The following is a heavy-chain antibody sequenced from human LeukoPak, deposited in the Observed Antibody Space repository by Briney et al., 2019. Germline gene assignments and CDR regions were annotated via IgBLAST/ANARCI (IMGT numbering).Heavy chain of an antibody. Sequence: SETLSLTCTVSGGSISSYYWSWIRQPPGKGLEWIGYIYYSGSTNYNPSLKSRVTISVDTSNNQFSLKLSSVTAADTAVYYCARGGGIAAAPFDYWGQGTLVTVSS. CDR1: GGSISSYY. CDR3: ARGGGIAAAPFDY. J-gene: IGHJ4*02. D-gene: IGHD6-13*01. V-gene: IGHV4-59*01. CDR2: IYYSGST.